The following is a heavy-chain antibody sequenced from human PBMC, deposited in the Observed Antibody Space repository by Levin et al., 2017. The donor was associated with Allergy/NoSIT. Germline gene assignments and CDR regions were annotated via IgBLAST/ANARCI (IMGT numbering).Heavy chain of an antibody. J-gene: IGHJ4*02. D-gene: IGHD4-23*01. CDR2: IYSGGST. V-gene: IGHV3-53*01. CDR3: ARDFLHDYGGNSGY. CDR1: GFTISSNY. Sequence: GGSLRLSCAASGFTISSNYMSWVRQAPGKGLEWVSVIYSGGSTYYADSVKGRFTISRDNSKNTLYLQMNSLRAEDTAVYYCARDFLHDYGGNSGYWGQGTLVTVSS.